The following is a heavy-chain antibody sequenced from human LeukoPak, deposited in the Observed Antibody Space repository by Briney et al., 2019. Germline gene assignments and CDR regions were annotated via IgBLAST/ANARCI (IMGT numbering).Heavy chain of an antibody. V-gene: IGHV4-4*07. J-gene: IGHJ4*02. CDR1: GGSISSYY. CDR2: IYTSGST. D-gene: IGHD5-24*01. CDR3: ASQAPDGSPR. Sequence: SETLSLTCTVSGGSISSYYWSWIRQPAGKGLEWIGRIYTSGSTNYNPSLKSRVTISVDTSKNQFSLKLSSVTAADTAAYYCASQAPDGSPRWGQGTLVTVSS.